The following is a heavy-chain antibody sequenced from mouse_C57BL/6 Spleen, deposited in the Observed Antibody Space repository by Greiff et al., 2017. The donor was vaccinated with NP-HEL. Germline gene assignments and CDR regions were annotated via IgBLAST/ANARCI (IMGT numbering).Heavy chain of an antibody. Sequence: VHVKQSGPELVKPGASVKISCKASGYSFTDYNMNWVKQSNGKSLEWIGVINPNYGTTSYNQKFKGKATLTVDQSSSTAYMQLNSLTSEDSAVYYCARGDYYGPYFDYWGQGTTLTVSS. D-gene: IGHD1-1*01. CDR1: GYSFTDYN. CDR3: ARGDYYGPYFDY. CDR2: INPNYGTT. J-gene: IGHJ2*01. V-gene: IGHV1-39*01.